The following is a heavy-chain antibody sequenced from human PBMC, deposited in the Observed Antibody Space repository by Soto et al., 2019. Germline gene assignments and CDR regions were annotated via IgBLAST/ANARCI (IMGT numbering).Heavy chain of an antibody. J-gene: IGHJ4*02. CDR2: ISGDGKST. D-gene: IGHD3-22*01. V-gene: IGHV3-23*01. CDR1: GFTYSTHA. Sequence: EVQLLESGGGLVQPGGSLRLSYAVSGFTYSTHAMGWVRQAPGKGLEWVSSISGDGKSTHYADSVKGRFTISRDNSKNTLYLQMSGLRAEDTALYYCARDRYMIVAGYHFDFWGQGTLVTVSS. CDR3: ARDRYMIVAGYHFDF.